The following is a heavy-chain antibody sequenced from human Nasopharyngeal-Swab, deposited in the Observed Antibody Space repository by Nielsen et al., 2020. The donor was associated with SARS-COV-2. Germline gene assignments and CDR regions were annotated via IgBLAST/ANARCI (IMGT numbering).Heavy chain of an antibody. D-gene: IGHD3-9*01. Sequence: GESLKISCEASGFIFNTYGMNWVRQAPGKGLEWISYISDDNTIFYADSVKGRFTISRDNAKNSLALQMNSLRDEDTAVYYCARDLELLTNYYALDYWGQGTLVTVSS. CDR3: ARDLELLTNYYALDY. J-gene: IGHJ4*02. CDR1: GFIFNTYG. V-gene: IGHV3-48*02. CDR2: ISDDNTI.